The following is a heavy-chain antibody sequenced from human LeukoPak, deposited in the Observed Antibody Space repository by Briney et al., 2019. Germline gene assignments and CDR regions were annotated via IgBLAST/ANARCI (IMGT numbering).Heavy chain of an antibody. V-gene: IGHV4-39*01. D-gene: IGHD7-27*01. Sequence: PSETLSLTCFVSGGSISSSNYYWGWIRQPPGKGLEWIGGIYYSGSTYYNPSLKSRVTISVDTSKNQFSLKVTSVTAADTAVYYCARLGGLNWGLEWFDPWGQGTLVTVSS. CDR2: IYYSGST. CDR3: ARLGGLNWGLEWFDP. J-gene: IGHJ5*02. CDR1: GGSISSSNYY.